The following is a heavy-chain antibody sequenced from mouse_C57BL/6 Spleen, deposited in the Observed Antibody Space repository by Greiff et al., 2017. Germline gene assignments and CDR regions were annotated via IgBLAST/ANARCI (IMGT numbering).Heavy chain of an antibody. CDR3: ARSGGTTVVAPNFDY. D-gene: IGHD1-1*01. CDR1: GFSLTSYG. Sequence: QVQLQQSGPGLVQPSQSLSITCTVSGFSLTSYGVHWVRQSPGKGLEWLGVIWSGGSTDYNAAFISRLSISKDNSKSQVFFKMNSLQADDTAIYYCARSGGTTVVAPNFDYWGQGTTRTVSS. CDR2: IWSGGST. J-gene: IGHJ2*01. V-gene: IGHV2-2*01.